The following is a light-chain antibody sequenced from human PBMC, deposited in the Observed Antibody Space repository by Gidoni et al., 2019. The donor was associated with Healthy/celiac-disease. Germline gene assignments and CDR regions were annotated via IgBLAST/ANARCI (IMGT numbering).Light chain of an antibody. CDR1: QSVSSSY. Sequence: EIVLTQSPGTLSLSLGERATLSCRASQSVSSSYLAWYQQKPGQAPRLLIYGASSRATGIPDRFSGSGSGTDFTLTISRLEPEDFAVYYCQQYGSSPQATFGGGTKVEIK. V-gene: IGKV3-20*01. J-gene: IGKJ4*01. CDR2: GAS. CDR3: QQYGSSPQAT.